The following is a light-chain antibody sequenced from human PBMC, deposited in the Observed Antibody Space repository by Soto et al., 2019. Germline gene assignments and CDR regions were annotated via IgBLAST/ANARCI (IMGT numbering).Light chain of an antibody. CDR2: KAS. J-gene: IGKJ1*01. V-gene: IGKV1-5*03. CDR3: QQYNSYRRT. Sequence: DIQMTQSPSTLSASVGDRVTITCRASQSISSWLAWYQKKPGKAPKLLIYKASSLESGVPSRFSGSGSGTEFTLTISSLQPDDFATYYCQQYNSYRRTFGQGNKVEIK. CDR1: QSISSW.